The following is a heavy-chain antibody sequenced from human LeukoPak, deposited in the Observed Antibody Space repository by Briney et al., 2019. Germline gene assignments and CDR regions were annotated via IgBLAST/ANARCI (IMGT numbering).Heavy chain of an antibody. CDR3: ARETPGYCSGGSCSS. Sequence: SETLSLTCTVSGGSISSGGYYWSWIRQHPGKGLEWIGYIYYSGSTYYNPSLKSRVTISVDTSKNQFSLKLSSVTAADTAVYYCARETPGYCSGGSCSSWGQGTLVTVSS. J-gene: IGHJ5*02. CDR2: IYYSGST. CDR1: GGSISSGGYY. D-gene: IGHD2-15*01. V-gene: IGHV4-31*03.